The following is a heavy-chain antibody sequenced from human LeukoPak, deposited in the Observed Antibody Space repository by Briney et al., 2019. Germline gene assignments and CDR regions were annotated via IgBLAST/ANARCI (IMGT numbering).Heavy chain of an antibody. J-gene: IGHJ3*02. CDR2: ISSSISYI. D-gene: IGHD1-26*01. CDR3: ARGGSYLSAFDI. CDR1: GFTFSTYS. Sequence: LGGSLRLSCAASGFTFSTYSMNWVRQAPGKGLEWVSSISSSISYIYNADSVKGRFTISRDNSKNTLYLQMNSLRAEDTAVYYCARGGSYLSAFDIWGQGTMVTVSS. V-gene: IGHV3-21*04.